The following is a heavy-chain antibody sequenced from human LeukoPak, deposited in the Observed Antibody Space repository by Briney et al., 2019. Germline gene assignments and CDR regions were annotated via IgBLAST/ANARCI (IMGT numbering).Heavy chain of an antibody. V-gene: IGHV3-7*01. Sequence: GGSLRLSCAASGFTFSRYWMSGVRQAPGKGLEWVANIKQDGSDKYYVDSEKGRFTISKDNATNSLHLQMNSLRAEDTAVYYCARGTLGGTVTTGLAFDIWGQGTMVTVSS. CDR2: IKQDGSDK. CDR1: GFTFSRYW. CDR3: ARGTLGGTVTTGLAFDI. D-gene: IGHD4-17*01. J-gene: IGHJ3*02.